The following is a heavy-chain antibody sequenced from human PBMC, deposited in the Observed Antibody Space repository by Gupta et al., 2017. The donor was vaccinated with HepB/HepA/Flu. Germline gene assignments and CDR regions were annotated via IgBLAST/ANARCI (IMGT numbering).Heavy chain of an antibody. CDR2: INSDGSST. CDR3: ARDPRLQYSGSALGWFDP. J-gene: IGHJ5*02. CDR1: GFTFSSYW. V-gene: IGHV3-74*01. Sequence: EVQLVESGGGLVQPGGSLRLSCAASGFTFSSYWMHWVRQAPGKGLVWVSRINSDGSSTSYADSVKGRFTISRDNAKNTLYLQMNSLRAEDTAVYYCARDPRLQYSGSALGWFDPWGQGTLVTVSS. D-gene: IGHD4-11*01.